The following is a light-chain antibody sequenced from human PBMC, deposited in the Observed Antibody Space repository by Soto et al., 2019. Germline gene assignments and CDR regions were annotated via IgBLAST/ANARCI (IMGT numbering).Light chain of an antibody. CDR3: QQVKSYPRT. Sequence: DSQLTQSPSVLSASVRDRVTITCRASQGIAGSLAWYQQKPGKPPKLLIYAESTLQSGVPSRFSGSGSGTRGTLTISSLQPEDFATYYCQQVKSYPRTFGGGTKVDIK. CDR2: AES. V-gene: IGKV1-9*01. CDR1: QGIAGS. J-gene: IGKJ4*01.